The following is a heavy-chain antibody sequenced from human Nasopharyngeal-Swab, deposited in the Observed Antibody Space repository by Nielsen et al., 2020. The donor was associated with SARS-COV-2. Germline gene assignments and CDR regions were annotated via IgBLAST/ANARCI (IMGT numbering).Heavy chain of an antibody. J-gene: IGHJ4*02. Sequence: GGSLRLSCVASRFTFSRWPMHWVRQAPGKGLEWVTVISSDGSDKQCVDSVKGRSTISRDNSKNTLYLQVKSLRADDTGVYYCASLRADTPDFAYLGQGTLVTVSS. CDR1: RFTFSRWP. CDR3: ASLRADTPDFAY. CDR2: ISSDGSDK. D-gene: IGHD2-15*01. V-gene: IGHV3-30*03.